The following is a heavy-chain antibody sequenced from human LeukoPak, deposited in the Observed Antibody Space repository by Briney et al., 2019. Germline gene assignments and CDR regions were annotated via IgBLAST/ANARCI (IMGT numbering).Heavy chain of an antibody. J-gene: IGHJ4*02. Sequence: GGSLRLSCAASGFTFSSYSMNWVRQAPGKGLEWVSVIYSGGSTYYADSVKGRFTTSRDNSKNTLYLQMNSLRAEDTAVYYCARVQFFVFDYYFDYWGQGTLVTVSS. CDR3: ARVQFFVFDYYFDY. V-gene: IGHV3-53*01. CDR1: GFTFSSYS. CDR2: IYSGGST. D-gene: IGHD5/OR15-5a*01.